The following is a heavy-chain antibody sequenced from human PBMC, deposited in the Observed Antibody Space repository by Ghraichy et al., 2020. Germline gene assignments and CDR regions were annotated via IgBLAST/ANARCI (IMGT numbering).Heavy chain of an antibody. Sequence: SQTLSLTCSVSGGSIGSPTYYWNWIRRPAGRGLEWIGRIYNNGGTNYNTSLKSRVTTSVDTSKNQFSLHLSSVTAADTAVYYCARGGIAAYNWFDPWGQGTLVTVSP. J-gene: IGHJ5*02. CDR2: IYNNGGT. D-gene: IGHD6-13*01. V-gene: IGHV4-61*02. CDR1: GGSIGSPTYY. CDR3: ARGGIAAYNWFDP.